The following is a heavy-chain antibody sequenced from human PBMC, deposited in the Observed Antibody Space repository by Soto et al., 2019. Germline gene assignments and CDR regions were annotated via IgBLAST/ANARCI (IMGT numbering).Heavy chain of an antibody. CDR1: GFTVSSNY. Sequence: PGGPQRLSCAASGFTVSSNYMSWVRKAPGKGLEWVANIKQDGSEKYYVDSVKGRFTISRDNAKNSLYLQMNSLRAEDTAVYYCARDLYSSSSDYFDYWGQGTLVTVSS. CDR2: IKQDGSEK. J-gene: IGHJ4*02. D-gene: IGHD6-6*01. V-gene: IGHV3-7*01. CDR3: ARDLYSSSSDYFDY.